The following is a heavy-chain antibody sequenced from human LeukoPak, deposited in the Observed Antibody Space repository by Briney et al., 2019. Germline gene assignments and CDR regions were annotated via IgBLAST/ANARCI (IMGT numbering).Heavy chain of an antibody. J-gene: IGHJ5*02. CDR1: GGSISSSSYY. V-gene: IGHV4-39*07. Sequence: SETLSLTCTVSGGSISSSSYYWGWIRQPPGKGLEWIGSIYYSGSTYYNPSLKSRVTMSVDTSKNQFSLKLSSVTAADTAVYYCARDEIAAAGGFDPWGQGTLVTVSS. CDR2: IYYSGST. D-gene: IGHD6-13*01. CDR3: ARDEIAAAGGFDP.